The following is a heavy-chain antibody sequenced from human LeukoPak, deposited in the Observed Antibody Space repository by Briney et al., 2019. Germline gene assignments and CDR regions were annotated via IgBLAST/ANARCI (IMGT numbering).Heavy chain of an antibody. CDR1: GGSISSYY. CDR3: ARGVMSTIWPFDS. J-gene: IGHJ4*02. CDR2: IYYTGST. Sequence: SETLSLTCTVSGGSISSYYFSWIRQPPGKGLKWIGYIYYTGSTNSNPSLKSRVAISVDTSKNQFSLKLSSVTAADTAVYYCARGVMSTIWPFDSWGQGTLVTVSS. V-gene: IGHV4-59*01. D-gene: IGHD2-2*01.